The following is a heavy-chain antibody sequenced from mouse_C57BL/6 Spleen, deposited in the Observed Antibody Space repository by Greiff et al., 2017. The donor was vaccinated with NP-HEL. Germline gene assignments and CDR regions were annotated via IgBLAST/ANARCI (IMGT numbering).Heavy chain of an antibody. CDR1: GYTFTSYW. V-gene: IGHV1-64*01. CDR3: ASYYDYEGYFDV. J-gene: IGHJ1*03. CDR2: IHPNSGST. Sequence: VQLQQPGAELVKPGASVKLSCKASGYTFTSYWMHWVKQRPGQGLEWIGMIHPNSGSTNYNEKFKSKATLTVDKSSSTAYMQLSSLTSEDSAVYYCASYYDYEGYFDVWGTGTTVTVSS. D-gene: IGHD2-4*01.